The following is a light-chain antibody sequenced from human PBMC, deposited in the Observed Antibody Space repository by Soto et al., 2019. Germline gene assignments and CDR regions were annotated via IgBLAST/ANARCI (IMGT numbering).Light chain of an antibody. Sequence: QSVLTQPASVSGSPGQSITISCTGTSSDVGGYNYVSWYQQHPGKAPRLMMYEVSNRPSGVSNRFSGSKSGNTASLTISGLQAEDDADYYCSSYTTSSTVVFGTGTKLTVL. CDR2: EVS. CDR1: SSDVGGYNY. J-gene: IGLJ1*01. V-gene: IGLV2-14*01. CDR3: SSYTTSSTVV.